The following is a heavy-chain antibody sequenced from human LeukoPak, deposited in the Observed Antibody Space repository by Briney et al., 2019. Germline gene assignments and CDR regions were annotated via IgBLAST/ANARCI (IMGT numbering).Heavy chain of an antibody. CDR2: IYYSGST. Sequence: PSEALSRTCSVSGGSISAYYWSWIRQPPGKTLEWIGYIYYSGSTNYNPSLKSRVTISVDRSKNQFSLKLTSVTAADTAVYFCARSFRGLDYWGQGMLVTVSS. CDR3: ARSFRGLDY. D-gene: IGHD3-10*01. CDR1: GGSISAYY. J-gene: IGHJ4*02. V-gene: IGHV4-59*01.